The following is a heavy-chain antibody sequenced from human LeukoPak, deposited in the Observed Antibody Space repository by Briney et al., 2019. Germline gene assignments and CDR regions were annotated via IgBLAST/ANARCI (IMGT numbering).Heavy chain of an antibody. D-gene: IGHD3-3*01. CDR3: ASGSGFRMTTDFETFDY. V-gene: IGHV1-69*13. CDR2: IIPIFGTA. CDR1: GGTFSSYA. Sequence: GASVKVSCKASGGTFSSYAISWVQQAPGQGLEWMGGIIPIFGTANYAQKFQGRVTITADESTSTAYMELSSLRSEDTAVYYCASGSGFRMTTDFETFDYWGQGTLVTVSS. J-gene: IGHJ4*02.